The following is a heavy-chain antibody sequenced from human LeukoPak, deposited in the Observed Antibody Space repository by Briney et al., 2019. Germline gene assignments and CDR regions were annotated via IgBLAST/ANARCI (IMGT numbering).Heavy chain of an antibody. CDR3: ARVYCSSTSCYYYYYMDV. V-gene: IGHV3-66*02. Sequence: GGSLRLSCAASGFTVSSNYMSWVRQAPGKGLEWVSVIYSGGSTYYADSVKGRFTISRDNSKNTLYLQMNSLRAEDTAVYYCARVYCSSTSCYYYYYMDVWGKGTTVTVSS. CDR1: GFTVSSNY. J-gene: IGHJ6*03. CDR2: IYSGGST. D-gene: IGHD2-2*01.